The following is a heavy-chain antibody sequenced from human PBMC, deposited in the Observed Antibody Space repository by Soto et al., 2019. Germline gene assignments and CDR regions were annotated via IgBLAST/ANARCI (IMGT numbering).Heavy chain of an antibody. J-gene: IGHJ6*02. D-gene: IGHD3-3*01. V-gene: IGHV1-69*06. Sequence: QMRLVQSGAEVKNSGSSVKVSCKASGGTSSNFVITWVRQVPGQGLAGLGAILPMFGAVKYAQKFQDRLTITADRSTNTASMELGSLRSEDTAVYYCARPKRSGYDRGDSYYHTMDVWGHGTTVTVS. CDR3: ARPKRSGYDRGDSYYHTMDV. CDR1: GGTSSNFV. CDR2: ILPMFGAV.